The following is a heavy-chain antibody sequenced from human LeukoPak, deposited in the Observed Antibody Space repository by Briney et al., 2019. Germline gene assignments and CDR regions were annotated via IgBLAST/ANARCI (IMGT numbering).Heavy chain of an antibody. J-gene: IGHJ4*02. D-gene: IGHD6-6*01. V-gene: IGHV1-8*01. CDR2: MNPNSGNT. CDR1: GYTFTSYD. CDR3: ARGRSSSAPDDDY. Sequence: GASVKVSCKASGYTFTSYDINWVRQATGQGLERMGWMNPNSGNTGYAQKFQGRVTMTRNTSISTAYMELSSLRSEDTAVYYCARGRSSSAPDDDYWGQGTLVTVSS.